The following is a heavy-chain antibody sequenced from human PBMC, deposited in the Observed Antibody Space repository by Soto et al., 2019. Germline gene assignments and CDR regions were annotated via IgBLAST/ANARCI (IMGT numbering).Heavy chain of an antibody. J-gene: IGHJ5*02. V-gene: IGHV4-59*01. CDR1: GGSISSYY. CDR3: ARDSGIAAADTDNWFDP. Sequence: SETLSLTCTVSGGSISSYYWIWIRQPPGKGLEWIGYIYYSGSTNYNPSLKSRVTISVDTSKNQFSLKLSSVTAADTAVYYCARDSGIAAADTDNWFDPWGQGTLVTVSS. D-gene: IGHD6-13*01. CDR2: IYYSGST.